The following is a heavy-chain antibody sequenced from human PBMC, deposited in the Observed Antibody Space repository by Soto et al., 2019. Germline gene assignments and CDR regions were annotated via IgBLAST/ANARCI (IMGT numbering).Heavy chain of an antibody. CDR1: GFTFSDSY. CDR2: ITFSGNTV. CDR3: ARVSWREKYGMDV. V-gene: IGHV3-11*01. Sequence: SLRLSCAASGFTFSDSYMSGIRQAPGKGLEWISYITFSGNTVYYADSLKGRFTISRDNAKNSLYLQMNRLRAEDTAVYYCARVSWREKYGMDVWGQGTTVTVSS. J-gene: IGHJ6*02.